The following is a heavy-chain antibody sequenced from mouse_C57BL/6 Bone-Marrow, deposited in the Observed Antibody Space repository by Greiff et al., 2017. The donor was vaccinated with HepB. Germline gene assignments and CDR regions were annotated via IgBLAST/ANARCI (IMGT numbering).Heavy chain of an antibody. Sequence: EVKLQESGAELVRPGASVKLSCTASGFNIKDDYMHWVKQRPEQGLEWIGWVDPENGDTEYASKFQGKATITADTSSNTAYLQLSSLTSEDTAVYYCTTDSGNRYYYAMDYWGQGTSVTVSS. J-gene: IGHJ4*01. CDR2: VDPENGDT. D-gene: IGHD2-1*01. CDR1: GFNIKDDY. CDR3: TTDSGNRYYYAMDY. V-gene: IGHV14-4*01.